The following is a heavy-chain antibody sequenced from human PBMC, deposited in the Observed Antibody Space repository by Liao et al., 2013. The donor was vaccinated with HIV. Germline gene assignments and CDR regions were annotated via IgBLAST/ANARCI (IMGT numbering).Heavy chain of an antibody. CDR3: ARDLKDSGTFDH. D-gene: IGHD3-10*01. V-gene: IGHV4-34*11. CDR1: GGSFSGYS. J-gene: IGHJ4*02. Sequence: QVQLQEWGAGLLKPSETLSLTCAVYGGSFSGYSWSWIRQPPGKGLEWIGYISDSGSTNYNPSLKSRVTISVDSSKNQFSLTLSSVTAADTAVYYCARDLKDSGTFDHWGQGTLVTVSS. CDR2: ISDSGST.